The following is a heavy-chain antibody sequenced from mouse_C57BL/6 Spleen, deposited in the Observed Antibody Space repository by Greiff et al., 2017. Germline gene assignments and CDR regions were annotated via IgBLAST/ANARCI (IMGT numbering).Heavy chain of an antibody. CDR3: SYYYGSSPYYYAMDY. D-gene: IGHD1-1*01. J-gene: IGHJ4*01. Sequence: VQLQQSGPELVKPGASVKMSCKASGYTFTDYNMHWVKQSHGKSLEWIGYINPNNGGTSYNQKFKGKATLTVNKSSSTAYMELRSLTSEDSAVYYCSYYYGSSPYYYAMDYWGQGTSVTFSS. CDR2: INPNNGGT. CDR1: GYTFTDYN. V-gene: IGHV1-22*01.